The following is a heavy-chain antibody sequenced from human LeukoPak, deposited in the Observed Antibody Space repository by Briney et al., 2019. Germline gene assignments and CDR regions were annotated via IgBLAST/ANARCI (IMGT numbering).Heavy chain of an antibody. CDR3: ARDTTSGSSTEFDY. CDR1: GFTFSSYS. Sequence: AGGSLRLSCAASGFTFSSYSMNWVRQAPGKGLEWVSSISSSSYIYYADSVKGRFTISRDNAKNSLYLQMNSLRAEDTAVYYCARDTTSGSSTEFDYWGQGTLVTVSS. V-gene: IGHV3-21*01. D-gene: IGHD1-26*01. J-gene: IGHJ4*02. CDR2: ISSSSYI.